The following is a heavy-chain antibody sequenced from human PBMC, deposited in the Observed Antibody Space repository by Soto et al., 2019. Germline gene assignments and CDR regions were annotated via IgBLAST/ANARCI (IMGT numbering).Heavy chain of an antibody. D-gene: IGHD4-17*01. J-gene: IGHJ6*02. V-gene: IGHV1-58*01. CDR2: IVVGSGNT. CDR3: AAPTVTTETYYYGMDV. CDR1: GFTFTSSA. Sequence: SVKVSCKASGFTFTSSAVQWVRQARGQRLEWIGWIVVGSGNTNYAQKFQERVTITRDMSTSTAYMELSSLRSEDTAVYYCAAPTVTTETYYYGMDVWGQGTTVTVS.